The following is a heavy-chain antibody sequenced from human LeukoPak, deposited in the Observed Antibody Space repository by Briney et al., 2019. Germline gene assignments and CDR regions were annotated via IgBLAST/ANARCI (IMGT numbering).Heavy chain of an antibody. D-gene: IGHD1-1*01. Sequence: GGSLRLSCAAFGFTFSSSTMNWVRQAPGKGLEWVSVIYSGGSTYYADSVKGRFTISRDNSKNTLYLQMNSLRAEDTAVYYCARNDGGAFDYWGQGTLVTVSS. CDR1: GFTFSSST. J-gene: IGHJ4*02. CDR3: ARNDGGAFDY. CDR2: IYSGGST. V-gene: IGHV3-66*02.